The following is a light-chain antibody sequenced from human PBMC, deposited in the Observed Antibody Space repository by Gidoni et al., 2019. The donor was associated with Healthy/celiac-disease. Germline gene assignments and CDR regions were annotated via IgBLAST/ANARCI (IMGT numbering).Light chain of an antibody. CDR3: QQYNRYSRT. V-gene: IGKV1-5*03. CDR1: QSISSW. Sequence: DIQMTQSPSTLSASVGDRVTITCRASQSISSWLAWYQQKPGKAPKLLIYKASSLESGVPSRFSGSGSGTEFTLTISSLQPDDFATYYCQQYNRYSRTCXQXTKVEIK. CDR2: KAS. J-gene: IGKJ1*01.